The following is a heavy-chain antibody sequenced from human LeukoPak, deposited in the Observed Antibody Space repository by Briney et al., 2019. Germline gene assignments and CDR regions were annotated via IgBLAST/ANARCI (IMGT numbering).Heavy chain of an antibody. D-gene: IGHD4-17*01. CDR2: ISCSSSTI. J-gene: IGHJ4*02. CDR1: GFTFSSYS. V-gene: IGHV3-48*02. CDR3: ARDGYGDYPLGASKVGDY. Sequence: GGSLRLSCAASGFTFSSYSMNWVRQAPGKGLEWISYISCSSSTIYYADSVKGRFTISRDNAKNSLYLQMDSLRDEDTAVYYCARDGYGDYPLGASKVGDYWGQGTLVTVSS.